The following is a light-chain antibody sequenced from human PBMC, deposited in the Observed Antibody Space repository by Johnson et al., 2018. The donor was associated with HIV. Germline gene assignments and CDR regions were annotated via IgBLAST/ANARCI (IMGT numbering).Light chain of an antibody. V-gene: IGLV1-51*02. J-gene: IGLJ1*01. Sequence: VLTQPPSVSAAPGQKVTISCSGSSSNLGNNYVSWYQQLPGTAPKLLIYENNKRPSGIPDRFSGSKSGTSATLGITGLQTGDEADYYCGTWDSSLGVFGTGTKVTVL. CDR1: SSNLGNNY. CDR2: ENN. CDR3: GTWDSSLGV.